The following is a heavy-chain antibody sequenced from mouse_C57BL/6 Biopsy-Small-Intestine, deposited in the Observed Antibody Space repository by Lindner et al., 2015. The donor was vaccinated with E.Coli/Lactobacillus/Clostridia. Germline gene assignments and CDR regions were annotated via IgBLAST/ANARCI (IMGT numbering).Heavy chain of an antibody. CDR1: GFTFSSYG. D-gene: IGHD3-1*01. CDR3: ARDLGTSMDY. CDR2: ISSGGSYT. V-gene: IGHV5-6*01. Sequence: VQLQEVWGGLVKPGGSLKLSCAASGFTFSSYGMSWVRQTPDKRLEWVATISSGGSYTFYPDSVKGRFTISRDNAKSTLYLQMSHLKSEDTAMYYCARDLGTSMDYWGQGTSVTVSS. J-gene: IGHJ4*01.